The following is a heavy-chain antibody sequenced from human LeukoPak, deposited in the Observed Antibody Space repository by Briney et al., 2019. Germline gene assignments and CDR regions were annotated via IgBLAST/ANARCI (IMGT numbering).Heavy chain of an antibody. CDR3: ARAEVAFDI. CDR1: GGSLSGYY. V-gene: IGHV4-34*01. J-gene: IGHJ3*02. Sequence: SETLSLTCAVYGGSLSGYYWSWIRQPPGKGLEWIGELNHSGSTNYNPSLKSRVTISVDTSKNQFSLKLSSVTAADTAVYYCARAEVAFDIWGQGTIVTVSS. CDR2: LNHSGST.